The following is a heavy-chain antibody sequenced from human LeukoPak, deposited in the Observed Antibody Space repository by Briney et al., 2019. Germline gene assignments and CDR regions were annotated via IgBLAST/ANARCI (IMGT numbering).Heavy chain of an antibody. V-gene: IGHV3-30*03. D-gene: IGHD3-22*01. Sequence: GGSLRLSCAASGFTFSSYGMHWVRQAPGKGLEWVAVISYDGSNKYYADSVKGRFTISRDNSKNTLYLQMNSLRAEDTAVYYCARDPTHDYYDSSGVSFDYWGQGTLVTVPS. CDR3: ARDPTHDYYDSSGVSFDY. J-gene: IGHJ4*02. CDR2: ISYDGSNK. CDR1: GFTFSSYG.